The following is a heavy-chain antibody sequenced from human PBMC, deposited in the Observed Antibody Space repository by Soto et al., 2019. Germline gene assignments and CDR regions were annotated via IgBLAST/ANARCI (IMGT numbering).Heavy chain of an antibody. V-gene: IGHV3-43*02. CDR1: GFTFDDYA. Sequence: GGSLRLSCAASGFTFDDYAMHWVRQAPGKGLEWVSLISGDGGSTYYADSVKGRFTISRDNAKNSLYLQMNSLRDEDTAVYYCARDHMGAYYFDYWGQGTLVTVSS. CDR3: ARDHMGAYYFDY. D-gene: IGHD3-16*01. CDR2: ISGDGGST. J-gene: IGHJ4*02.